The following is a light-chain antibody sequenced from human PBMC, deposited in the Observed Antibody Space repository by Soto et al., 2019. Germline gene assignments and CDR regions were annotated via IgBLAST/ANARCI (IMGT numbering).Light chain of an antibody. CDR1: SSDVGGYNY. Sequence: QSALTQPRSVSGSPGQSVTISCTGTSSDVGGYNYVSWYQQHPGKAPKLMIYDVSKRPSGVPHRFSGSKSGNTASLTISGLQAEDVADYYCCSYAGSYTWVFGGGTNVTVL. CDR2: DVS. CDR3: CSYAGSYTWV. J-gene: IGLJ3*02. V-gene: IGLV2-11*01.